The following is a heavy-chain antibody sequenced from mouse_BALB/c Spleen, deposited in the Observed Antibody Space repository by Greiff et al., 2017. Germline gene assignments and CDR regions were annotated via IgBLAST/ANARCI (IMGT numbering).Heavy chain of an antibody. D-gene: IGHD3-2*01. V-gene: IGHV1-82*01. CDR2: IYPGDGDT. CDR3: ARDGTARAGFAY. CDR1: GYAFSSSW. Sequence: QVQLKQSGPELVKPGASVKISCKASGYAFSSSWMNWVKQRPGQGLEWIGRIYPGDGDTNYNGKFKGKATLTADKSSSTAYMQLSSLTSVDSAVYFCARDGTARAGFAYGGQGTLVTVSA. J-gene: IGHJ3*01.